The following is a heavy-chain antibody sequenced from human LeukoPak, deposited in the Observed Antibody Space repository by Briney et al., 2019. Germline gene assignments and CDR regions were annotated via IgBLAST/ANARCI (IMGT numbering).Heavy chain of an antibody. J-gene: IGHJ4*02. D-gene: IGHD3-22*01. CDR2: ISAYNGNT. Sequence: GASVKVSCKASGYTFTSYGISWVRQATGQGLEWMGWISAYNGNTNYAQKLQGRVTMTTDTSTSTAYMELRSLRSDDTAVYYCARVAGYYYDSSGPSLIDYWGQGTLVTVSS. CDR3: ARVAGYYYDSSGPSLIDY. CDR1: GYTFTSYG. V-gene: IGHV1-18*01.